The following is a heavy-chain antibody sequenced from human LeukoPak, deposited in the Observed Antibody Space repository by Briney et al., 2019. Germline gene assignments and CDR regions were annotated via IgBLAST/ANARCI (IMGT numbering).Heavy chain of an antibody. V-gene: IGHV3-30*02. D-gene: IGHD2-2*02. J-gene: IGHJ6*03. CDR2: IRYDGSNK. Sequence: GGSLRLSCAASGFTFSSYGMHWVRQAPGKGLEWVAFIRYDGSNKYYADSVKGRFTISRDNSKNTLYLQMNSLRAEDTAVYYCAKDQPPYCSSTSCYTRPYYYYYMDVWGKGTTVTVSS. CDR3: AKDQPPYCSSTSCYTRPYYYYYMDV. CDR1: GFTFSSYG.